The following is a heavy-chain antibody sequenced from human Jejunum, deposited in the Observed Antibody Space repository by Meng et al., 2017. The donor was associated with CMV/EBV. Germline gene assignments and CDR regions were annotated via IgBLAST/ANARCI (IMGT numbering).Heavy chain of an antibody. Sequence: VSGGSISSGTYSWSWIRQPPGKGLEWIGYIYHSGSTYYNPSLKSRVAISVDTSKNQFSLKLSSVTAADTAVYYCARFSSTIIPFDYWGQGTLVTVSS. D-gene: IGHD2-2*01. CDR1: GGSISSGTYS. J-gene: IGHJ4*02. CDR3: ARFSSTIIPFDY. V-gene: IGHV4-30-4*01. CDR2: IYHSGST.